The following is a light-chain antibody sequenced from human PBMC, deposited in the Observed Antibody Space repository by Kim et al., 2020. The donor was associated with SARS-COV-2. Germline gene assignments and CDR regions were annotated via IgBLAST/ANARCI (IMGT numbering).Light chain of an antibody. CDR1: QSLPHINGYKY. J-gene: IGKJ2*01. Sequence: DIVMTQSPLSLPVTPGEPASISCRSSQSLPHINGYKYLDWYLQKPGQSPQLLIYLVSTRAFGVPDRFSGSGSGTNFTLKISRVEAEDVGVYYCMQALQTPYTFGQGTKLEI. V-gene: IGKV2-28*01. CDR3: MQALQTPYT. CDR2: LVS.